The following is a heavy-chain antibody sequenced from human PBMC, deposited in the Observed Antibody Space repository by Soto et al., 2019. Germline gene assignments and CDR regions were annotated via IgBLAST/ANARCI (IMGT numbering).Heavy chain of an antibody. CDR3: AKLPSRQLLWFGESWFAP. CDR2: ISGSGDST. CDR1: GFTFSNYA. Sequence: EVQLLESGGGLAQPGGSRRVSCAASGFTFSNYAMTWVRQAPGKGLEWVSGISGSGDSTYNADSVKGRFTISRDNSKNTLYLQINGLRPEDTAVYYCAKLPSRQLLWFGESWFAPWGQGTLVTVCS. J-gene: IGHJ5*02. V-gene: IGHV3-23*01. D-gene: IGHD3-10*01.